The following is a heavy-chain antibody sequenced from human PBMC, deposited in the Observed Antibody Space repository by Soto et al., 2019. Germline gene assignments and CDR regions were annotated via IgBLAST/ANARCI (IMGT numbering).Heavy chain of an antibody. CDR3: ARGWLPSPNLRFDP. V-gene: IGHV4-61*01. J-gene: IGHJ5*02. D-gene: IGHD3-22*01. CDR1: GGPVSSRNYY. CDR2: LHYSGST. Sequence: PSETMALTCTVSGGPVSSRNYYWSWIRQPPGKGLEWIGYLHYSGSTNYNPSLKSRVTTSADASKNQFSLKLSSVTAADTAVYYCARGWLPSPNLRFDPWGQGILVTVSS.